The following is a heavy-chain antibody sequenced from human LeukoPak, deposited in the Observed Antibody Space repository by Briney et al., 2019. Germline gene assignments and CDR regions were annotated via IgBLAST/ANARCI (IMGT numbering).Heavy chain of an antibody. J-gene: IGHJ4*02. CDR3: VQDGPLRSDY. D-gene: IGHD5/OR15-5a*01. CDR1: GASISTYY. Sequence: PSETLSLTCTVSGASISTYYWSWIRQPAGKGLEWIGCIFASGSTNYNPSLKSRIAMSVDTSKNQFSLNLTSVTAADTAMYYCVQDGPLRSDYWGQGTLVTVSS. V-gene: IGHV4-4*07. CDR2: IFASGST.